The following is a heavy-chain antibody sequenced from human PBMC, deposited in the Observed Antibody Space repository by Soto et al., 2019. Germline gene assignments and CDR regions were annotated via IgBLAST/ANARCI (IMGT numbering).Heavy chain of an antibody. CDR3: ARDSCSGGSCYGVFQFDY. Sequence: QVQLVESGGGVVQPGRSLRLSCAASGFTFSSYAMHWVRQAPGKGLEWVAVISYDGSNKYYADSVKGRFTISRDNSKNTLYLQMNSLRAEDTAVYYCARDSCSGGSCYGVFQFDYWGQGTLVTVSS. D-gene: IGHD2-15*01. V-gene: IGHV3-30-3*01. CDR2: ISYDGSNK. J-gene: IGHJ4*02. CDR1: GFTFSSYA.